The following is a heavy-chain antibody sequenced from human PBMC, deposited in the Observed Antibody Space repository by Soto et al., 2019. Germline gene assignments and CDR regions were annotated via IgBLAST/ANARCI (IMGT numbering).Heavy chain of an antibody. Sequence: QITLKESDPTLVKPTQTLTLTCTFSGFSLSTSGVGVGWIRQPPGKALEWLALIYWDDDKRYSPSLKSRLTITKDTSKNQVVLTMTNMDPVDTATYYCAHSVAYCGGDCYWYFDYWGQGTLVTVSS. CDR3: AHSVAYCGGDCYWYFDY. J-gene: IGHJ4*02. CDR1: GFSLSTSGVG. D-gene: IGHD2-21*02. CDR2: IYWDDDK. V-gene: IGHV2-5*02.